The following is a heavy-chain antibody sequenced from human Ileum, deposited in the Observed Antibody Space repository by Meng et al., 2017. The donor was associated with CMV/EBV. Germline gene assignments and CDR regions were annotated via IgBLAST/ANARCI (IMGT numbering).Heavy chain of an antibody. D-gene: IGHD1-14*01. Sequence: GSLRLSCAVYGGSFSGYYWSWIRQPPGKGLEWIGEINHSGSTNYNPSLKSRVTISVDTSKNQFSLKLSSVTAADTAVYYCARDRETVYYYYGMDVWGQGTTVTVSS. CDR3: ARDRETVYYYYGMDV. V-gene: IGHV4-34*01. CDR1: GGSFSGYY. CDR2: INHSGST. J-gene: IGHJ6*02.